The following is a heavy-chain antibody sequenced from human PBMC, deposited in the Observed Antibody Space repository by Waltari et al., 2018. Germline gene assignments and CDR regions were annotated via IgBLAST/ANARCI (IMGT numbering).Heavy chain of an antibody. CDR3: ARGHYGSGYFDY. CDR2: INSDGSST. Sequence: QAPGKGLVGVSRINSDGSSTSYADSVKGRFTISRDNAKNTLYLQMNSLRAEDTAVYYCARGHYGSGYFDYWGQGTLVTVSS. D-gene: IGHD3-10*01. V-gene: IGHV3-74*01. J-gene: IGHJ4*02.